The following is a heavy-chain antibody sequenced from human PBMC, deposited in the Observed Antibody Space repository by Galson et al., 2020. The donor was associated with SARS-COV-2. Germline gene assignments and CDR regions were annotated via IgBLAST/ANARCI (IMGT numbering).Heavy chain of an antibody. CDR3: AGRGYSSSWEYFDY. D-gene: IGHD6-13*01. J-gene: IGHJ4*02. Sequence: PETLSLTCTVSGGSISSSSYYWGWIRQPPGKGLEWIGSIYYSGSTYYNPSLKSRVTISVDTSKNQFSLKLSSVTAADTAVYYCAGRGYSSSWEYFDYWGQGTLVTVSS. CDR1: GGSISSSSYY. V-gene: IGHV4-39*01. CDR2: IYYSGST.